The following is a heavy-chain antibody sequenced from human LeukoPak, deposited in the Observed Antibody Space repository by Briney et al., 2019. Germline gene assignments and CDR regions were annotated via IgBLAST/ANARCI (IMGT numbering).Heavy chain of an antibody. CDR2: IIPKFGST. V-gene: IGHV1-69*05. CDR3: ARDDLAPSGVKYFHL. J-gene: IGHJ1*01. Sequence: SVKVSCKASGGTFSFYSLNWVRQAPGQGLEWRGGIIPKFGSTNYAQKFHDRLSITTDESTTTAYMELSSLRSEDTALYYCARDDLAPSGVKYFHLWGPGTLVTVSS. CDR1: GGTFSFYS.